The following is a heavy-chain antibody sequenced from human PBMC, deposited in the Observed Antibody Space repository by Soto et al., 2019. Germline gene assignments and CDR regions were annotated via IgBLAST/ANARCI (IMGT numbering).Heavy chain of an antibody. CDR3: ARYGTGSYYPTTFAY. D-gene: IGHD3-10*01. CDR1: GGSSSSAGCN. CDR2: IYYSGST. J-gene: IGHJ4*02. V-gene: IGHV4-31*03. Sequence: TLSLTCTVSGGSSSSAGCNWIWIRQHPGKGLEWIGYIYYSGSTYYNPSLKSRGTISVDTSKTQFSLKLSSVTAAETAVYYCARYGTGSYYPTTFAYWGQGTLVTVSS.